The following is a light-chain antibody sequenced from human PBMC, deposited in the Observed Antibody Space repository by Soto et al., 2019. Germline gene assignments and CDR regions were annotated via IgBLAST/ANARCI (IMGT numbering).Light chain of an antibody. V-gene: IGKV1-39*01. CDR2: AAS. J-gene: IGKJ2*01. CDR3: QQSYSTPYT. Sequence: DIQMTQSPSSLSASVGDRVTITCRASQSISSYLNWYQQKPGKAPKLLIYAASSLQSGVPSRFSFSVSGTDFTLTISSLQPEDFATYSCQQSYSTPYTFGQGTKLEIK. CDR1: QSISSY.